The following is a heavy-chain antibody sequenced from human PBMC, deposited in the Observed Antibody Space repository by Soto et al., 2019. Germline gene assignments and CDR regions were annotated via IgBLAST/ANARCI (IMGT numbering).Heavy chain of an antibody. D-gene: IGHD1-20*01. J-gene: IGHJ6*02. CDR2: ISAAGDP. V-gene: IGHV3-13*05. CDR1: GFTFSNYD. CDR3: AITDRDFYGLDV. Sequence: EVQLVESGGGLVQPGGSLRLSCEASGFTFSNYDMHWVRQGTGKGLEWVSGISAAGDPDYADSVEGRFTISRENAQNSFFLQMNSLRVGDTAVYYCAITDRDFYGLDVWGQGTTVIVSS.